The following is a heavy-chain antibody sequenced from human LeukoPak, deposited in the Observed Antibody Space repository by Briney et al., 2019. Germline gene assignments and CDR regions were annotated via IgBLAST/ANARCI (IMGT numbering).Heavy chain of an antibody. Sequence: GASVKVSCKTSGYRFSDYGISWVRQAPGQGLQWMGWINNYDGNTEYAQSLQGRATMTIDTATATAYLEVRSLISDDTAVYYCARDLGEGAKRDLDFWGQGTLVTVSS. CDR2: INNYDGNT. D-gene: IGHD1-26*01. J-gene: IGHJ4*02. CDR3: ARDLGEGAKRDLDF. V-gene: IGHV1-18*01. CDR1: GYRFSDYG.